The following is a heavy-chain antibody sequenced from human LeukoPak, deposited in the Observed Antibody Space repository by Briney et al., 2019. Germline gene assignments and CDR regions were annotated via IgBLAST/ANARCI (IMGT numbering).Heavy chain of an antibody. D-gene: IGHD3-10*01. CDR1: GGPFSGYF. J-gene: IGHJ4*02. CDR2: IHNSGST. V-gene: IGHV4-34*01. CDR3: ARRYYYNLGSFPFDF. Sequence: SETLSLTCAVSGGPFSGYFWSWIRQSSGKGLEWIGEIHNSGSTNYNPSLNSRVTISEDTSKNQFYLNLSSVTAADTAVYYCARRYYYNLGSFPFDFWGQGTLVTVSS.